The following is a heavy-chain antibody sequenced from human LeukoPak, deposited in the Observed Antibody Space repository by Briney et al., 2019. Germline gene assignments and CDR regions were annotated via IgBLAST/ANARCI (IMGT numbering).Heavy chain of an antibody. Sequence: GGSLRLSCTVSGLTITNNWMSWVGQAPGRGLGWVSRIKMDERSAVYADSVKGRFIISRDNAKNTVYLQMNSLRADDTAVYYCATVFKGSSLQDYWGQGTLVTVSS. J-gene: IGHJ4*02. D-gene: IGHD3-10*01. CDR2: IKMDERSA. CDR3: ATVFKGSSLQDY. V-gene: IGHV3-74*03. CDR1: GLTITNNW.